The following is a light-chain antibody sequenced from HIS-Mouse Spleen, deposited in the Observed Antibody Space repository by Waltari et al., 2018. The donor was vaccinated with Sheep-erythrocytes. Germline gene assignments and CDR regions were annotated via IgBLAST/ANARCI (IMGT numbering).Light chain of an antibody. J-gene: IGKJ1*01. V-gene: IGKV2-28*01. Sequence: DIVMTQSPLSLPVTPGYPASISCRSSQSLLHSNGYNYLDWYLQKPGQSPQLLIYLGSNRASGVPDRFSGSGSGTDFTLKISRVEAEDVGVYYCMQALQTPWTFGQGTKLEIK. CDR2: LGS. CDR3: MQALQTPWT. CDR1: QSLLHSNGYNY.